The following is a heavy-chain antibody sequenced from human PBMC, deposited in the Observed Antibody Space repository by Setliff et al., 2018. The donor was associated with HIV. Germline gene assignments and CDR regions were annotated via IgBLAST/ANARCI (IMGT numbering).Heavy chain of an antibody. Sequence: GESLKISCAASGFSFSSYGMNWVRQAPGKGLEWVGFIRGTHNGATTDYAASVKGRFTVSRDSSKSSVYLQMDSLKTEDTAVYYCGRVGGAAEPYYYFMDVWGKGTTVTVSS. J-gene: IGHJ6*03. CDR1: GFSFSSYG. V-gene: IGHV3-49*04. CDR2: IRGTHNGATT. CDR3: GRVGGAAEPYYYFMDV. D-gene: IGHD3-16*01.